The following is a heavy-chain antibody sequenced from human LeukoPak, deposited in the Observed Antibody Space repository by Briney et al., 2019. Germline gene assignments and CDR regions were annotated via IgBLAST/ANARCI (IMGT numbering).Heavy chain of an antibody. J-gene: IGHJ4*02. CDR1: GYSISSGYY. V-gene: IGHV4-38-2*02. CDR3: ARESSRHDYGDSQYFDY. Sequence: SETLSLTCAVSGYSISSGYYWGWIRQPPGKGLEWIGSIYHSGSTYYNPSLKSRVTISVDTSKNQFSLKLSSVTAADTAVYYCARESSRHDYGDSQYFDYWGQGTLVTVSS. D-gene: IGHD4-17*01. CDR2: IYHSGST.